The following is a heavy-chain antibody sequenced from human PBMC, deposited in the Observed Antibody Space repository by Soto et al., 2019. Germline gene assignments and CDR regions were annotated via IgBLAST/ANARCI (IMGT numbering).Heavy chain of an antibody. V-gene: IGHV1-18*01. D-gene: IGHD6-19*01. CDR1: GYTFTSYG. CDR3: ATTVDRGVAGTQTHYYYYYGMDV. CDR2: ISAYNGNT. J-gene: IGHJ6*02. Sequence: ASVKVSCKASGYTFTSYGIGWVRQAPGQGLEWMGWISAYNGNTNYAQKLQGRVTMTTDTSTSTAYMELRSLRSDDTAVYYCATTVDRGVAGTQTHYYYYYGMDVWGQGTTVTV.